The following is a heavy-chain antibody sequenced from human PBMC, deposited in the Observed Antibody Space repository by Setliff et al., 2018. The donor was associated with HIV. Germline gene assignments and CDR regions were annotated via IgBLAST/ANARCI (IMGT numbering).Heavy chain of an antibody. D-gene: IGHD4-4*01. V-gene: IGHV3-33*01. CDR1: GFRFSDYA. Sequence: GGCLRLSCAASGFRFSDYAIHWVRQTPGKGLEWVAVVWYDEITYYADSVKGRITISRDNSRNIVALQMNSLTVEDTAIYYCARAGVQDNSWRTGWFDPWGQGTLVTVSS. CDR3: ARAGVQDNSWRTGWFDP. J-gene: IGHJ5*02. CDR2: VWYDEIT.